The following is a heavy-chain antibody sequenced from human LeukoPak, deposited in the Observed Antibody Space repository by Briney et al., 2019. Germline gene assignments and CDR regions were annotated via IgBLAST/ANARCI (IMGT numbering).Heavy chain of an antibody. V-gene: IGHV1-2*06. Sequence: ASVKVSCMSYGYTFTGYYMHWVRQPPGQGLEWVGRINPNSGGTNYGQKFQGRATMTRNTSISSAYMELSRRRSDDTAVYYCARGDIVGATTLKIMPDYGGQPALLTASS. CDR3: ARGDIVGATTLKIMPDY. J-gene: IGHJ4*02. CDR1: GYTFTGYY. D-gene: IGHD1-26*01. CDR2: INPNSGGT.